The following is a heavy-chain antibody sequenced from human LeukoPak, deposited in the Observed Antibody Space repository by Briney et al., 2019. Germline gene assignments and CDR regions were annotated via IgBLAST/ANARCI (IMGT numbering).Heavy chain of an antibody. D-gene: IGHD5-12*01. Sequence: GGSLRLSCAASGFTFSSYWMSWVRQAPGKGLEWVANIKQDGSEKYYVDSVKGRFTISRDNAKNSLYLQMNSLRAEDTAVYYCARGEGYLVSDYFDYWGQGTLVTVSS. CDR3: ARGEGYLVSDYFDY. CDR1: GFTFSSYW. CDR2: IKQDGSEK. V-gene: IGHV3-7*04. J-gene: IGHJ4*02.